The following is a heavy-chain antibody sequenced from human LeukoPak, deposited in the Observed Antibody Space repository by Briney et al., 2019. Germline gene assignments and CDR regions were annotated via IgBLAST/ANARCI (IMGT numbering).Heavy chain of an antibody. CDR3: ARVRGCSSTSCYGGYYYYYMDV. Sequence: GGSLRLSCAASGFTFSSYWMSWVRQAPGKGLEWVANIKQDGSEKYYVDSVKGRFTISRDNAKNSLYLQMNSLRAEDTAVYYCARVRGCSSTSCYGGYYYYYMDVWGKGTTVTISS. J-gene: IGHJ6*03. V-gene: IGHV3-7*01. CDR2: IKQDGSEK. CDR1: GFTFSSYW. D-gene: IGHD2-2*01.